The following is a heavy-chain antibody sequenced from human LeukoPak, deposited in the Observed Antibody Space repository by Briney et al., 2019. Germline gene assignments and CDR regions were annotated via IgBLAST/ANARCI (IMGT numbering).Heavy chain of an antibody. CDR1: GGSFSGYY. CDR3: ARVTTGRSFYYYYYMDV. V-gene: IGHV4-34*01. D-gene: IGHD4-17*01. J-gene: IGHJ6*03. Sequence: SETPSLTCAVYGGSFSGYYWSWIRQPPGKGLEWIGEINHSGSTNYNPSLRSRVTISVDTSKNQFSLKLSSVTAADTAVYYCARVTTGRSFYYYYYMDVWGKGTTVTISS. CDR2: INHSGST.